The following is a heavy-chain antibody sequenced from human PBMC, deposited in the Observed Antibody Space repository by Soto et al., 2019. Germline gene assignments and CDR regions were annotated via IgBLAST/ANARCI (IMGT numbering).Heavy chain of an antibody. CDR3: ARVRCSGGSCRDAYDI. CDR1: GFTFSTYW. D-gene: IGHD2-15*01. CDR2: INSDGSST. J-gene: IGHJ3*02. Sequence: EVQLVESGGGLVQPGGSQRLSCAASGFTFSTYWMHWVRQAPGKGLVWVSRINSDGSSTSYADSVKGRFTLSRDNAKNTRYLQRNRLRAEDMAMYYCARVRCSGGSCRDAYDIWGQGTMVTFSS. V-gene: IGHV3-74*01.